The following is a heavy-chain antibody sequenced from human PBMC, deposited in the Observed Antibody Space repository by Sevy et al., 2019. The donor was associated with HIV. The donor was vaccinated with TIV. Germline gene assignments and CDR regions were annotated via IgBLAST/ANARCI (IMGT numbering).Heavy chain of an antibody. CDR3: ARDPFGGYYFDH. CDR2: INQHGNEK. V-gene: IGHV3-7*01. Sequence: GGSLRLSCAASGFTFTTYWMTWVRQAPGKGLEWVANINQHGNEKYYVDSVKGRFTISRDNAKNTLYLQMNSLRAEDTALYFCARDPFGGYYFDHWGPGTLVTVSS. J-gene: IGHJ4*02. D-gene: IGHD3-16*01. CDR1: GFTFTTYW.